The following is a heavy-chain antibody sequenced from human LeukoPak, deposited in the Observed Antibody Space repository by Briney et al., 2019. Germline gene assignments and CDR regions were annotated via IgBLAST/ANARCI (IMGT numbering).Heavy chain of an antibody. D-gene: IGHD3-22*01. CDR1: GFTFSTFP. Sequence: PGGSLRLSCAASGFTFSTFPMHWVRQAPGKGPEWVALIQDDGATTNYADSVRGRFTISRDNSKSTVYLQMNSLKPDDTAVYYCATQSITLVVVISPFDYWGQGTLVTVSS. V-gene: IGHV3-30*02. J-gene: IGHJ4*02. CDR3: ATQSITLVVVISPFDY. CDR2: IQDDGATT.